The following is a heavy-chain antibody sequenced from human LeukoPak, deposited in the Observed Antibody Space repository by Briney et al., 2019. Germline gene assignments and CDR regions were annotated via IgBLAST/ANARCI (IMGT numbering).Heavy chain of an antibody. V-gene: IGHV4-59*08. CDR3: ARNVSWYSHDS. J-gene: IGHJ4*02. D-gene: IGHD2-15*01. CDR1: GDSLSSHY. Sequence: SETLSLTCTVSGDSLSSHYWSWIRQPPGKGLEWIGYIYGSGSTNYDPSLKSRVTISEDTSKNHFSLKLTSVTAADTAVYYCARNVSWYSHDSWGQGTLVTVSS. CDR2: IYGSGST.